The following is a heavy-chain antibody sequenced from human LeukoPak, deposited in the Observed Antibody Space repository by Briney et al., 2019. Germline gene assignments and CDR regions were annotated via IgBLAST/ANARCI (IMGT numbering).Heavy chain of an antibody. CDR3: ARLSVAGNFCDY. V-gene: IGHV3-53*01. J-gene: IGHJ4*02. CDR2: IYSAGST. D-gene: IGHD6-19*01. Sequence: GGSLRLSCAASGFTFSSYSMNWVRQAPGKGLEWVSVIYSAGSTYYADSVKGRFTISRDNSKNTLYLQMNSLRAEDTAVYYCARLSVAGNFCDYWGQGTLVTVSS. CDR1: GFTFSSYS.